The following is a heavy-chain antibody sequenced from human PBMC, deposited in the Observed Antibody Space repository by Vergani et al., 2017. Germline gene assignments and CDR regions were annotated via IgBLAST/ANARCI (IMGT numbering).Heavy chain of an antibody. V-gene: IGHV3-33*01. Sequence: QVQLVESGGGAVQPGRSLRLSCAASGFTFSSYGMHWVRQAPGKGLEWVAVIWYDGSNKYYADSVKGRFTISRDNSKNTLYLQMNSLRAEDTAVYYCARDRLYDTWTNWFDPWGQGTLVTVSS. D-gene: IGHD3-22*01. CDR2: IWYDGSNK. J-gene: IGHJ5*02. CDR3: ARDRLYDTWTNWFDP. CDR1: GFTFSSYG.